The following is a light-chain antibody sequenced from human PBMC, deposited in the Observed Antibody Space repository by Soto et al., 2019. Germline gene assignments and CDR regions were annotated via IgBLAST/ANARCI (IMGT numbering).Light chain of an antibody. J-gene: IGKJ5*01. V-gene: IGKV3-11*01. CDR1: HSVTTH. CDR2: DAS. Sequence: EIVLTQSPYTLSLSAGERSTLSCLASHSVTTHLAWFQQRPGQTPRLLIYDASTRATGIPDRFSGSGSGTHFTLTISRLEPGDFAVYYCQHFGGTTFTFGQVARLEV. CDR3: QHFGGTTFT.